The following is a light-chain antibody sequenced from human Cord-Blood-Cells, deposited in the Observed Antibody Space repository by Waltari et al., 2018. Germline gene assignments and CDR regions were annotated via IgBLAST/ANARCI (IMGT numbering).Light chain of an antibody. CDR2: DVS. J-gene: IGLJ1*01. V-gene: IGLV2-11*01. CDR3: CSYAGSYTYV. Sequence: QSALTQPRSVSGPPGQSVPISCPGTRSDVGGYNYFSWYQQHPGKAPKLMVYDVSKRPSGVPDRFSGSKSGNTASLTISGLQAEDEADYYCCSYAGSYTYVFGTGTKVTVL. CDR1: RSDVGGYNY.